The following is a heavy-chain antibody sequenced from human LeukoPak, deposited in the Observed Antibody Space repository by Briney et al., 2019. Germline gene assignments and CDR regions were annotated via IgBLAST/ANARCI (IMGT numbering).Heavy chain of an antibody. CDR2: ISGSGGST. J-gene: IGHJ4*02. Sequence: GGSLRLSCAASGFTFSSYAMSWVHQAPGKGLEWVSAISGSGGSTYYADSVKGRFTISRDNSKNTLYLQMNSLRAEDTAVYYCAKVFSGSYFFPFDYWGQGTLVTVSS. CDR1: GFTFSSYA. CDR3: AKVFSGSYFFPFDY. V-gene: IGHV3-23*01. D-gene: IGHD1-26*01.